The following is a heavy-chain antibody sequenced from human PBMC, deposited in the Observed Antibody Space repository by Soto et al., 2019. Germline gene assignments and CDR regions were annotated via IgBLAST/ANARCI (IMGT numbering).Heavy chain of an antibody. CDR1: GFIFSGSA. Sequence: EVQLVESGGGLVQPGESLKLSCAASGFIFSGSAIHWVRQASGKGLEWVGRIRRRANNFATSSAASVKGRFTFSRDDSKNTAYLQMITLKPEDTAVYYCARGQGAAMGDYYYPGMDVWGQGTTVTVPS. CDR2: IRRRANNFAT. D-gene: IGHD2-2*01. V-gene: IGHV3-73*02. CDR3: ARGQGAAMGDYYYPGMDV. J-gene: IGHJ6*02.